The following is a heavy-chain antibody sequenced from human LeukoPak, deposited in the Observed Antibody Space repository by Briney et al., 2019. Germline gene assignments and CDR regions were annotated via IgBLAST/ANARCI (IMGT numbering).Heavy chain of an antibody. J-gene: IGHJ4*02. Sequence: GGSLRLSCAASGFTFSSYSMNWVRQAPGKGLEWVSFISSSSSYIYYADSVKGRFTISRDNAKNSLYLQMNSLRAEDTAVYYCVADNDYGDYAGVDYWGQGTLVTVSS. CDR1: GFTFSSYS. V-gene: IGHV3-21*01. CDR3: VADNDYGDYAGVDY. D-gene: IGHD4-17*01. CDR2: ISSSSSYI.